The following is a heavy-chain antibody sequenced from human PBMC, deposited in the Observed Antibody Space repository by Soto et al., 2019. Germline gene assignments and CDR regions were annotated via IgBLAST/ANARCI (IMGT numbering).Heavy chain of an antibody. CDR3: AREVAGTMSDAFDI. CDR1: GYTFTSYG. V-gene: IGHV1-18*01. J-gene: IGHJ3*02. CDR2: ISAYNGNT. Sequence: ASVKVSCKASGYTFTSYGISWVRQAPGQGLEWMGWISAYNGNTNYAQKLQGRVTMTTDTSTSTAYMELRSLRSDDTAVYYCAREVAGTMSDAFDIWGQGTMVAVSS. D-gene: IGHD6-19*01.